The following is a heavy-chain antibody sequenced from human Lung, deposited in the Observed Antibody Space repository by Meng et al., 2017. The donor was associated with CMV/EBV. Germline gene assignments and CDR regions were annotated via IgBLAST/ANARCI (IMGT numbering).Heavy chain of an antibody. Sequence: GGSLRLSCAASGLTFSSYSMNWVRQAPGKGLEWVSSISSSSSYIYYADSVKGRFTISRDNAKNSLYLQMNSLRAEDTAVYYCARAPYCSSTSCYKRGGYYFDYWGQGXLVTVSS. CDR1: GLTFSSYS. CDR2: ISSSSSYI. CDR3: ARAPYCSSTSCYKRGGYYFDY. V-gene: IGHV3-21*01. D-gene: IGHD2-2*02. J-gene: IGHJ4*02.